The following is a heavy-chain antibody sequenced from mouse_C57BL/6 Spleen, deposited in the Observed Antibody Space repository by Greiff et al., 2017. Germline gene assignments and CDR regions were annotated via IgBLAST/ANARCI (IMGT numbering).Heavy chain of an antibody. CDR2: INPNNGGT. CDR1: GYTFTDYY. CDR3: ASLNDY. Sequence: EVQLQQSGPELVKPGASVKISCKASGYTFTDYYMNWVKQSPGKSLEWIGDINPNNGGTSYNQKFKGKATLTVDKSSSTAYMELRSLTSEDSAVYYCASLNDYWGQGTTLTVSA. V-gene: IGHV1-26*01. J-gene: IGHJ2*01.